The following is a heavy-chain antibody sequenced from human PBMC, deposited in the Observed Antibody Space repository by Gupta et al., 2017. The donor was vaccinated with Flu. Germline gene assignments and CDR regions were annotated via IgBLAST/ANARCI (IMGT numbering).Heavy chain of an antibody. V-gene: IGHV3-11*01. CDR3: ASQRLVQVLRYCDL. J-gene: IGHJ2*01. Sequence: QVQLVESGGELVKPGGSLRLSCAASGFPFRDYYMSWIRQAPGKGLEWISYISDSGLDINYADSVKGRFTISRDNAKNSLYLQMNSLRAEDTAIYYCASQRLVQVLRYCDLWGRGTLVTVSS. CDR2: ISDSGLDI. D-gene: IGHD1-1*01. CDR1: GFPFRDYY.